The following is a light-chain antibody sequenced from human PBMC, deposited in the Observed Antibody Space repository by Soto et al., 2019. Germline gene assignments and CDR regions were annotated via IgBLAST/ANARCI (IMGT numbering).Light chain of an antibody. Sequence: QSALTQTASLSWSPGQSITNSCTGTSSDIGAYDYVSWFQQHPGKAPKLMISEVNNRPSGVSNRFSGSKSGNPAYLTISGLQIADEAAYFRFSFIITSTHVLGYATKVT. CDR2: EVN. CDR1: SSDIGAYDY. CDR3: FSFIITSTHV. V-gene: IGLV2-14*01. J-gene: IGLJ1*01.